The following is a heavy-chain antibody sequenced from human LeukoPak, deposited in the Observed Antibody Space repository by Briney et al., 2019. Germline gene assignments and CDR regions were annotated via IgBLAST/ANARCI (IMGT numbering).Heavy chain of an antibody. J-gene: IGHJ4*02. Sequence: PGGSLRLSCAASGFTFDDYAMHWVRQAPGKGLEWVSGISWNRGSIGYADSVKGRFTISRDNAKNSLYLQMNSLRAEDTALHYCAKGAGYSSGWLTWGFDYWGQGTLVTVSS. D-gene: IGHD6-19*01. V-gene: IGHV3-9*01. CDR2: ISWNRGSI. CDR3: AKGAGYSSGWLTWGFDY. CDR1: GFTFDDYA.